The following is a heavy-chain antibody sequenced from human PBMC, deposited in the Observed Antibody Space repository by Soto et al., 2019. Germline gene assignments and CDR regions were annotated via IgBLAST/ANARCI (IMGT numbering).Heavy chain of an antibody. D-gene: IGHD6-13*01. CDR1: GGAILPALYY. CDR3: AHNSRGRAFDI. J-gene: IGHJ3*02. V-gene: IGHV4-30-4*01. CDR2: IYYSGST. Sequence: TRFLTSSVSGGAILPALYYWSWIRQPPGKGLEWIGYIYYSGSTYYNPSLKSRVTISVDTSKNQFSLKLSSVTAADTAVYYCAHNSRGRAFDIWGQGTMVT.